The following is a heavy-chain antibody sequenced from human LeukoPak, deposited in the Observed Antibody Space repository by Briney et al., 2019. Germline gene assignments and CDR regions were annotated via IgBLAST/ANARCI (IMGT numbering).Heavy chain of an antibody. D-gene: IGHD2-21*02. CDR2: IYTSGST. J-gene: IGHJ5*02. CDR1: GGSISSYY. Sequence: SETLSLTCTVSGGSISSYYWSWIRQPAGKGLEWIGRIYTSGSTNYNPSPKSRVTMSLDTSKNQFSLKLSSVTAADTAVYYCARDKCGGDCYEDWFDPWGQGTLVTVSS. V-gene: IGHV4-4*07. CDR3: ARDKCGGDCYEDWFDP.